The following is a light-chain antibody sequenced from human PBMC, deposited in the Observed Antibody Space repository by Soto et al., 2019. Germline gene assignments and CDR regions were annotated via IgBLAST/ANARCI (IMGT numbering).Light chain of an antibody. CDR2: GAS. J-gene: IGKJ3*01. Sequence: EIVLTQSPGTLSLSPGERATLSCRASQSVTSSYLAWYQQKPGQAPRLLIYGASSRATGIPDRFSGSGSGTDFTLTISSLEPEDSAVYYCQQYGSSPTFGPGTKVYIK. CDR3: QQYGSSPT. CDR1: QSVTSSY. V-gene: IGKV3-20*01.